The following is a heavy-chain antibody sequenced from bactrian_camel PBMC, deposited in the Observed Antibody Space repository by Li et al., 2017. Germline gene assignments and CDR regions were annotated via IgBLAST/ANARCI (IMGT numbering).Heavy chain of an antibody. J-gene: IGHJ4*01. Sequence: HVQLVESGGGSVQAGGSLRLSCEASGNTISRTCLGWFRQAPGKEREGVASIGPYAATRYADSVKGRSTISKDNAKNALYLQLNSLTREDSAMYYCTRETQWVGYHEFAEYWGQGTQVTVS. D-gene: IGHD5*01. CDR2: IGPYAATR. CDR1: GNTISRTC. CDR3: TRETQWVGYHEFAEY. V-gene: IGHV3S1*01.